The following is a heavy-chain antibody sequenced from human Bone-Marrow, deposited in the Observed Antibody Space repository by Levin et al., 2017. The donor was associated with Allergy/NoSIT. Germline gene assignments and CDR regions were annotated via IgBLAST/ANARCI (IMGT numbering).Heavy chain of an antibody. CDR2: IKQDGSEK. V-gene: IGHV3-7*03. CDR3: AREVPYYDFWSGYRSEYYYYYYMDV. D-gene: IGHD3-3*01. Sequence: AGGSLRLSCAASGFTFSSYWMSWVRQAPGKGLEWVANIKQDGSEKYYVDSVKGRFTISRDNAKNSLYLQMNSLRAEDTAVYYCAREVPYYDFWSGYRSEYYYYYYMDVWGKGTTVTVSS. CDR1: GFTFSSYW. J-gene: IGHJ6*03.